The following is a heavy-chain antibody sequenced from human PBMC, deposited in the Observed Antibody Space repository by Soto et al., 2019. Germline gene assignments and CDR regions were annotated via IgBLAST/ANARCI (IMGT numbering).Heavy chain of an antibody. D-gene: IGHD5-18*01. V-gene: IGHV4-31*03. CDR3: ARDHRGYSYGYFDY. CDR2: IYYSGST. J-gene: IGHJ4*02. Sequence: SETLSLTCTVSGGSISSGGYYWSWIRQPPGKGLEWIGYIYYSGSTYYNPSLKSRVTISVDTSQNQFSLKLSSVTAADTAVYYCARDHRGYSYGYFDYWGQGTLVTVSS. CDR1: GGSISSGGYY.